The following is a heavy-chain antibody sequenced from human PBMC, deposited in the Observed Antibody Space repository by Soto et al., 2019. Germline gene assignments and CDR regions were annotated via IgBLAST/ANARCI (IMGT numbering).Heavy chain of an antibody. Sequence: KPSETLSLTCTVSGGSISSGGYYWSWIRQHPGKGLEWIGYIYYSGSTYLHPSFKSRLTMSIDRTRNQFSLKLSSVTAADMAVYYCARGGGYDSFDYWGQGVLVTVSS. J-gene: IGHJ4*02. CDR2: IYYSGST. CDR1: GGSISSGGYY. D-gene: IGHD5-12*01. CDR3: ARGGGYDSFDY. V-gene: IGHV4-31*03.